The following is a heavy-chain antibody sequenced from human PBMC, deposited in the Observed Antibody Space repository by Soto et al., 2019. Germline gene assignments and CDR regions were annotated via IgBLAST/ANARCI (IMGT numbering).Heavy chain of an antibody. CDR3: AGEGVRQLKNTPRVVMSPSYFGY. J-gene: IGHJ4*02. D-gene: IGHD3-3*01. V-gene: IGHV4-59*01. CDR1: GGSIISYY. CDR2: IYYSGIT. Sequence: SETRSLTCAVSGGSIISYYWSWIRPPPGEGLEWVGYIYYSGITNYNPSLKSRVTISVDTSKNQFSLKLSSVTAADTAVYYCAGEGVRQLKNTPRVVMSPSYFGYWGQGPLVTVSS.